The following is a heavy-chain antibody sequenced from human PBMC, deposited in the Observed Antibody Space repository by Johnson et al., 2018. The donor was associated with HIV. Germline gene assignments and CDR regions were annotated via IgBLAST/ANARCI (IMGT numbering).Heavy chain of an antibody. V-gene: IGHV3-30*04. Sequence: QVLLVESGGGLVKPGGSLRLSCAASGFTFSSYAMHWVRQAPGKGLEWVEVISYDGSNKYYADSVKGRFTISRDNSKNTLYLQMNSLRAEDTAVYYCAREEGSGEPPNAFDIWGQGTMVTVSS. CDR3: AREEGSGEPPNAFDI. CDR2: ISYDGSNK. D-gene: IGHD3-16*01. CDR1: GFTFSSYA. J-gene: IGHJ3*02.